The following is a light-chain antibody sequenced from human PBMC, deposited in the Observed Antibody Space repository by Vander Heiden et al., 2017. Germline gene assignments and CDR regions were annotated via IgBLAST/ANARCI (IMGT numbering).Light chain of an antibody. Sequence: QAVLTQPSSLSASPGASASLTCTLRSGINVGTYRIYWYQQKPGSPPQYLLRYKSDSDKQQGSGVPSRFSGSKDASANEGILLISGLQSEDEADYYCMIWHSSAVVFGGWNKLNVL. J-gene: IGLJ2*01. CDR1: SGINVGTYR. V-gene: IGLV5-45*03. CDR2: YKSDSDK. CDR3: MIWHSSAVV.